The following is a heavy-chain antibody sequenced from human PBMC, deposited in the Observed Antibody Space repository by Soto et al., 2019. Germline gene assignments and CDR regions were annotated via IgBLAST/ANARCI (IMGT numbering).Heavy chain of an antibody. V-gene: IGHV2-5*02. CDR3: VQSRCGGDCLQSYSSHSYYGLDV. J-gene: IGHJ6*02. CDR1: GLSLSTTGVG. CDR2: IYWDDDK. Sequence: QITLKESGPTLVKPTQTLTLTCTFSGLSLSTTGVGVGWIRQPPGKALEWLALIYWDDDKRYSPSLKSRLTITKDSSKYKVVLTMTNMDTVDTATYYCVQSRCGGDCLQSYSSHSYYGLDVWGQGTTVTVSS. D-gene: IGHD2-21*02.